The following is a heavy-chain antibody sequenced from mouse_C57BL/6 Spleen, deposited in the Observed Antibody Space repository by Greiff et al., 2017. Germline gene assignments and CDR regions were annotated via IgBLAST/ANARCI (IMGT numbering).Heavy chain of an antibody. J-gene: IGHJ3*01. Sequence: EVKLEESGPGLVKPSQSLSLTCSVTGYSITSGYYWNWIRQFPGNKLEWMGYISYDGSNNYNPSLKNRISITRDTSKNQFFLKLNSVTTEDTATYYCARERGNWDGFAYWGQGTLVTVSA. CDR3: ARERGNWDGFAY. D-gene: IGHD4-1*01. CDR2: ISYDGSN. V-gene: IGHV3-6*01. CDR1: GYSITSGYY.